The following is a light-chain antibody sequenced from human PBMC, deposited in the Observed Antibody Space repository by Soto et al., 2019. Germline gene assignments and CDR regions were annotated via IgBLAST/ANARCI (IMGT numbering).Light chain of an antibody. J-gene: IGKJ1*01. CDR1: QSVSSSY. CDR3: QQYNNWPPAWT. CDR2: GAS. Sequence: IVLTQSPGTLSVPPGERATLSCRASQSVSSSYLAWYQQKPGQAPRLLIYGASSRATGIPDRFSGSGSGTDFTLTISRLEPEDFAVYYCQQYNNWPPAWTFGQGTKVDIK. V-gene: IGKV3-20*01.